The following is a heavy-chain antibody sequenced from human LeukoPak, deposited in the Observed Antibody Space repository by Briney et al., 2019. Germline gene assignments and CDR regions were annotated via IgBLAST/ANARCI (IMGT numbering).Heavy chain of an antibody. D-gene: IGHD2-15*01. J-gene: IGHJ6*02. Sequence: PSGTLSLTCAVSGGSISSSNWWSWVRQPPGKGLEWIGEIYHSGSTNYNPSLKSRVTISVDTSKNQFSLKLSSVTAADTAVYYCARAYCSGGSCYLYYYYYGMDVWGQGTTVTVSS. CDR2: IYHSGST. CDR3: ARAYCSGGSCYLYYYYYGMDV. V-gene: IGHV4-4*02. CDR1: GGSISSSNW.